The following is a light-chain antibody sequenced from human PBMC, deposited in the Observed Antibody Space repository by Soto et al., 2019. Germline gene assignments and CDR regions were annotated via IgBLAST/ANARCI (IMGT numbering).Light chain of an antibody. CDR1: QSVSNY. V-gene: IGKV3-11*01. J-gene: IGKJ4*01. CDR2: DAS. CDR3: QWRNDLPIS. Sequence: EIGLPQSPATLSLSPGEIATLSCRASQSVSNYLAWYQHKPGRAPMLLIHDASTRATGIPARFSGRGSGTDLTLTISRLEPDDFAGYDCQWRNDLPISLGGGTGVEIK.